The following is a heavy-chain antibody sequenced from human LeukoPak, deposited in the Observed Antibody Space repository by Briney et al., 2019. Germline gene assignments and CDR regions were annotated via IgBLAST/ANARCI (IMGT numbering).Heavy chain of an antibody. D-gene: IGHD2-15*01. V-gene: IGHV4-59*01. CDR3: ARGPLLGCSGGSCYLDWFDP. CDR2: IYYSGST. J-gene: IGHJ5*02. Sequence: PSETLSLTCTVPGDSISSYYWSSIRQPPGKGLEWVGHIYYSGSTNYNPSLKSRVTISVDTSKNQFSLKLSSVTAADTAVYYCARGPLLGCSGGSCYLDWFDPWGQGTLVTVSS. CDR1: GDSISSYY.